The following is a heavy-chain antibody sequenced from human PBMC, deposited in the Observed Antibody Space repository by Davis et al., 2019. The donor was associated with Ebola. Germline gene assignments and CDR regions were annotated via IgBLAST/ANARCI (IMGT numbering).Heavy chain of an antibody. J-gene: IGHJ4*02. Sequence: SETLSLTCTVSGGSISSSSYYWAWIRQPPGMGLEWIGSIYYSGSTYYNPSLKSRVTISVDTSKNQFSLKLSSVTAADTAVYYCARRGTIDYWGQGTLVTVSS. CDR1: GGSISSSSYY. D-gene: IGHD3/OR15-3a*01. CDR2: IYYSGST. V-gene: IGHV4-39*07. CDR3: ARRGTIDY.